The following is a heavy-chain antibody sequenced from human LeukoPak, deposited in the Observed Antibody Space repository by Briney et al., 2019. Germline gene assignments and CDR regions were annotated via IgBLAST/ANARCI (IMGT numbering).Heavy chain of an antibody. CDR1: GFTFSSYS. CDR2: ISSSSSTI. CDR3: ARDIGAPGRDYDSWSGYSSYYFDY. V-gene: IGHV3-48*01. D-gene: IGHD3-3*01. Sequence: GGSRRLSCAASGFTFSSYSMNWVRQAPGKRLEWVSYISSSSSTIYYADSVKRRFTISRDNAKNSLYLQMNSLRAEDTAVYYCARDIGAPGRDYDSWSGYSSYYFDYWGQGTLVTVSS. J-gene: IGHJ4*02.